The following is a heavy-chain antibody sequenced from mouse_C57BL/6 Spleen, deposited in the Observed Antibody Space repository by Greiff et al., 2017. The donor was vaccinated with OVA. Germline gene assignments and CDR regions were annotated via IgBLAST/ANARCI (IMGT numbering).Heavy chain of an antibody. CDR3: ARGITTVVAEYYFDY. D-gene: IGHD1-1*01. J-gene: IGHJ2*01. Sequence: SGPELVKPGASVKISCKASGYSFTGYYMNWVKQSPEKSLEWIGEINPSTGGTTYNQKFKAKATLTVDKSSSTAYMQLKSLTSEDSAVYYCARGITTVVAEYYFDYWGQGTTLTVSS. CDR1: GYSFTGYY. V-gene: IGHV1-42*01. CDR2: INPSTGGT.